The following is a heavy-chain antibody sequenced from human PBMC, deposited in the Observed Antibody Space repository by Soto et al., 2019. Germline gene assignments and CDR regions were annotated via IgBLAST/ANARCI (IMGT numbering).Heavy chain of an antibody. V-gene: IGHV4-59*12. CDR3: ARAPRTGYCSSTSCYEYYYYMDV. J-gene: IGHJ6*03. CDR2: IYYSGST. D-gene: IGHD2-2*03. CDR1: GGSISSYY. Sequence: PSETLSLTCTVSGGSISSYYWSWIRQPPGKGLEWIGYIYYSGSTYYNPSLKSRVTISVDTSKNQFSLKLSSVTAADTAVYYCARAPRTGYCSSTSCYEYYYYMDVWGKGTTVTVSS.